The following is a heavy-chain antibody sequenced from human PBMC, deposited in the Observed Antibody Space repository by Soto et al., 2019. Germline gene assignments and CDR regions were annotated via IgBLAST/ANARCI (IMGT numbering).Heavy chain of an antibody. J-gene: IGHJ3*02. CDR3: ARAADRFDFVLGRNDALAI. Sequence: QVQLLQSGPEVKKPGASVKVSCRAFGYRFTAFGISWVRQAPGQGLEWVGWSRADNSHPNYAKSLQGRVNVTTDTSSNTEYMELTSLTSADTAVYYCARAADRFDFVLGRNDALAIWGQGTVVFVSS. CDR2: SRADNSHP. D-gene: IGHD3-16*01. V-gene: IGHV1-18*01. CDR1: GYRFTAFG.